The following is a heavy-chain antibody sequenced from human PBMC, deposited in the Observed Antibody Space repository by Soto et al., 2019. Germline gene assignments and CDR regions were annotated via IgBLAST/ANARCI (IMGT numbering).Heavy chain of an antibody. D-gene: IGHD5-12*01. Sequence: GGSLRLSCAASGFTFSSYSMNWVRQAPGKGLECVSSISSSSSYIYYADSVKGRFTISRDNAKNSLYLQMNSLRAEDTAVYYCARGYSGYDPFGWGQGTLVTVSS. V-gene: IGHV3-21*01. CDR1: GFTFSSYS. J-gene: IGHJ4*02. CDR2: ISSSSSYI. CDR3: ARGYSGYDPFG.